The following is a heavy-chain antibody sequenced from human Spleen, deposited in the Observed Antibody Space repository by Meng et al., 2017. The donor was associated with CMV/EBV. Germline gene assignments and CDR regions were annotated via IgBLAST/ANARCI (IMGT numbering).Heavy chain of an antibody. CDR2: IYHSGDT. V-gene: IGHV4-4*02. CDR3: ARREWLRSNYFDY. Sequence: AVACASISSGTWWGWVRQPPGKGLEWIGEIYHSGDTNYNPSLKSRVTISVDKSKNQFSLKLSSVTAADTAVYYCARREWLRSNYFDYWGQGTLVTVSS. D-gene: IGHD5-12*01. J-gene: IGHJ4*02. CDR1: CASISSGTW.